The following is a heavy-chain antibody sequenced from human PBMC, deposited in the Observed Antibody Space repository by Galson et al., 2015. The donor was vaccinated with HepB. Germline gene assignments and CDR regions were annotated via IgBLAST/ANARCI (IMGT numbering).Heavy chain of an antibody. CDR2: IGGRSGTT. D-gene: IGHD1-26*01. J-gene: IGHJ4*02. CDR1: GFTFNTFA. V-gene: IGHV3-23*01. CDR3: ARNSGNNYRYFFKR. Sequence: LRLSCAASGFTFNTFAMSWVRQAPGKGLEWVSVIGGRSGTTHYADSVKGRFTVSRDNSKNMVFLQLDGLRVEDTAVYYCARNSGNNYRYFFKRWGQGTLVTVSS.